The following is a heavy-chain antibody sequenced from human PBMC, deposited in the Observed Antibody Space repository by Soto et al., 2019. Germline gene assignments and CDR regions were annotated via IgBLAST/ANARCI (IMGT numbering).Heavy chain of an antibody. CDR2: IIPIFGTA. D-gene: IGHD3-22*01. CDR1: GGTFSSYA. CDR3: ARDRIGGTMIVVIMGHAFDI. Sequence: ASVKVSCKASGGTFSSYAISWVRQAPGQGLEWMGGIIPIFGTANYAQKLQGRVTITADKSTSTAYMELSSLRSEDTAVYYCARDRIGGTMIVVIMGHAFDIWGQGTMVTVSS. J-gene: IGHJ3*02. V-gene: IGHV1-69*06.